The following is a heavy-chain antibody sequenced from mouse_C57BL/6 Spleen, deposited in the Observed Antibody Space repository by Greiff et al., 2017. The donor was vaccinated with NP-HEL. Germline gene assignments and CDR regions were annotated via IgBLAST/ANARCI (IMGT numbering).Heavy chain of an antibody. CDR3: ARDQNAMDY. J-gene: IGHJ4*01. Sequence: EVKLMESGPGLVKPSQSLSLTCSVTGYSITSGYYWNWIRQFPGNKLEWMGYISYDGSNNYNPSLKNRISITRDTSKNQFFLKLNSVTNEDTATYYCARDQNAMDYWGQGTSVTVSS. CDR1: GYSITSGYY. CDR2: ISYDGSN. V-gene: IGHV3-6*01.